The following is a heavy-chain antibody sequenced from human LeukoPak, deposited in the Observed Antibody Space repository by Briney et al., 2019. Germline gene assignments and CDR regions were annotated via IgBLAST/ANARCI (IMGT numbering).Heavy chain of an antibody. CDR2: ISGSGGNT. CDR1: GGSISTYH. J-gene: IGHJ4*02. Sequence: PSETLSLTCAVSGGSISTYHWSWVRQSPGKGLEWVSAISGSGGNTYSADSVKGRCTISRDNSKKTLFLHMNSLRAEDTAVYYCARGMSATSGYLELEYWGQGTLVTVST. V-gene: IGHV3-23*01. CDR3: ARGMSATSGYLELEY. D-gene: IGHD3-22*01.